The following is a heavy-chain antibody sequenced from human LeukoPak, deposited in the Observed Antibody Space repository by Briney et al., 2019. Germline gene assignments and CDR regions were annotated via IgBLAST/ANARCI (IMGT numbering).Heavy chain of an antibody. V-gene: IGHV1-69*04. J-gene: IGHJ4*02. D-gene: IGHD3-22*01. Sequence: ASVKVSCKASGGTFSSYAISWVRQAPGQGLEWMGRIIPIFGIANYAQKFQGRVTITADKSTSTAYKELSSLRSEDTAVYYCAGSHYYDSSGLSYWGQGTLVTVSS. CDR1: GGTFSSYA. CDR2: IIPIFGIA. CDR3: AGSHYYDSSGLSY.